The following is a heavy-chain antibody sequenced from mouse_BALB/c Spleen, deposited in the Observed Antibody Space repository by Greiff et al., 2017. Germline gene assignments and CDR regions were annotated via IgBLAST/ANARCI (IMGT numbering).Heavy chain of an antibody. D-gene: IGHD1-1*01. Sequence: EVQVVESGPELVKPGASVKMSCKASGYTFTSYVMHWVKQKPGQGLEWIGYINPYNDGTKYNEKFKGKATLTSDKSSSTAYMELSSLTSEDSAVYYCARTGYYGSSQYYYAMDYWGQGTSVTVSS. CDR2: INPYNDGT. CDR1: GYTFTSYV. V-gene: IGHV1-14*01. CDR3: ARTGYYGSSQYYYAMDY. J-gene: IGHJ4*01.